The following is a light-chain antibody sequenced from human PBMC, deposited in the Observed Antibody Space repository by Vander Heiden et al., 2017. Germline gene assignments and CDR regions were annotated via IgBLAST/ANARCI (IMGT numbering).Light chain of an antibody. CDR2: GAS. V-gene: IGKV3-15*01. J-gene: IGKJ1*01. CDR1: QSVSSN. Sequence: DIVMTQSPATLSVSPGERATLSCRASQSVSSNLAWYQQKPGQAPRLLIYGASIRATGIPARFSGSGSGTEFTLTISSLQSEDFAVYYCQQYNNWPRTFGQGTKMEIK. CDR3: QQYNNWPRT.